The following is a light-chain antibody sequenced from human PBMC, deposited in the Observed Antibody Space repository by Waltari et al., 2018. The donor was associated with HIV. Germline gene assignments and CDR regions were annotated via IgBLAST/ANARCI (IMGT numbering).Light chain of an antibody. CDR1: HIVSSSY. CDR2: DAS. J-gene: IGKJ2*01. CDR3: QQYHSSPYT. V-gene: IGKV3-20*01. Sequence: EIVLTQSPVTLSLSPGERATLSCRASHIVSSSYLAWYQQKHGQAPRLLIYDASSRATGIPDGFSGSGSGIDFALTISRLEPEDFAVYYCQQYHSSPYTFGQGTKLEIK.